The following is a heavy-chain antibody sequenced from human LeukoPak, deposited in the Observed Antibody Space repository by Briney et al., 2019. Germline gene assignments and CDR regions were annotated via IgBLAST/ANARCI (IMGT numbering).Heavy chain of an antibody. CDR3: AKRQGPNSGSYDYFDP. D-gene: IGHD1-26*01. Sequence: SETLSLTCTVSGGSISSYYWSWIRQPPGQGLEWIAYIHSSGYTNYNPSLKSRVTISVDTSKNQFSLKVTSVTVADTAVYYCAKRQGPNSGSYDYFDPWGQGTLVTVSS. CDR2: IHSSGYT. V-gene: IGHV4-4*09. CDR1: GGSISSYY. J-gene: IGHJ5*02.